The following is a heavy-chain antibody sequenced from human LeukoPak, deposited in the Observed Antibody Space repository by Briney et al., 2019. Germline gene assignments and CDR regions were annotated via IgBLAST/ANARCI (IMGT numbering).Heavy chain of an antibody. D-gene: IGHD6-13*01. CDR3: ARELAAAGHLYFDY. J-gene: IGHJ4*02. Sequence: PSETLSLTCTVSGGSISSSSYYWGWIRQPPGKGLEWIGSIYYSGSTYYNPSLKSRVTISVDTSKNQFSLKLSSVTAADTAVYYCARELAAAGHLYFDYWGQGTLVTVSS. CDR2: IYYSGST. V-gene: IGHV4-39*07. CDR1: GGSISSSSYY.